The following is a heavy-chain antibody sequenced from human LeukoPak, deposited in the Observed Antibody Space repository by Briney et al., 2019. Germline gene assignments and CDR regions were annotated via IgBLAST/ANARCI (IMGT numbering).Heavy chain of an antibody. Sequence: SQTLSLTCTVSGGSISSGSYYWSWIRQPAGRGLECIGRIYTSGSTNYNPSLKSRVTISVDTSKNQFSLKLSSVTAADTAVYYCARDNSGSYFDAFDIWGQGTMVTVSS. CDR3: ARDNSGSYFDAFDI. V-gene: IGHV4-61*02. CDR2: IYTSGST. J-gene: IGHJ3*02. CDR1: GGSISSGSYY. D-gene: IGHD1-26*01.